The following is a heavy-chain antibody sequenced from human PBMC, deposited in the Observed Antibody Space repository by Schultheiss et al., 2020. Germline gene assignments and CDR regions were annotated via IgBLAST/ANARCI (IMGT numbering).Heavy chain of an antibody. V-gene: IGHV3-23*01. CDR2: ISGSGGST. Sequence: GESLKISCAASGFTFSSYAMSWVRQASGKGLEWVSAISGSGGSTYYADSVKGRFTISRDNSKNTLYLQMNSLRAEDTAVYYCAKDYSSSWYLVRDAFDIWGQGTMVTVSS. CDR3: AKDYSSSWYLVRDAFDI. J-gene: IGHJ3*02. D-gene: IGHD6-13*01. CDR1: GFTFSSYA.